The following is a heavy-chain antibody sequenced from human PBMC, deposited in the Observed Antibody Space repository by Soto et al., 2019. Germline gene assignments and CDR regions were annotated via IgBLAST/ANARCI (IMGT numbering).Heavy chain of an antibody. CDR3: VRTYVTDVVVVPASKDYMDV. D-gene: IGHD2-2*01. Sequence: SETLSLTCTVSGGPISSSSSSWGWIRQPPGKGLEWLGIISYSGSTYYSPSLKSRVTISVDASKNLFSLKLSSVTAADTALYYCVRTYVTDVVVVPASKDYMDVWGKGTTVTVSS. V-gene: IGHV4-39*01. J-gene: IGHJ6*03. CDR1: GGPISSSSSS. CDR2: ISYSGST.